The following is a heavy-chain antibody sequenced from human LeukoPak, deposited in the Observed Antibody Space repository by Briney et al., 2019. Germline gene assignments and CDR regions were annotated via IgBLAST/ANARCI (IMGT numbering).Heavy chain of an antibody. D-gene: IGHD6-13*01. CDR2: IYSDERT. J-gene: IGHJ5*02. V-gene: IGHV3-66*01. CDR1: GVNVRSSY. CDR3: ARDRNSAAHFGH. Sequence: QSGGSLRLSCAASGVNVRSSYMSWIRQTPGKGLEWVSIIYSDERTFYADSVKGRFTISRDNSKNTLYLQMNSLGAEDTAMYYCARDRNSAAHFGHWGQGTLVTVSS.